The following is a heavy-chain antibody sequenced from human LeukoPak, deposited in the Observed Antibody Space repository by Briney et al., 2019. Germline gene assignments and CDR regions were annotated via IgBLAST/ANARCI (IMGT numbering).Heavy chain of an antibody. CDR1: GFTFRFYE. CDR3: AELGITMIGGV. J-gene: IGHJ6*04. Sequence: GGSLRLSCTASGFTFRFYEMNWVRQAPGKGLERLSYISGSGTIDYADSVRGRFTISRDNSKNSLYLQMNSLRAEDTAVYYCAELGITMIGGVWGKGTTVTISS. V-gene: IGHV3-48*03. CDR2: ISGSGTI. D-gene: IGHD3-10*02.